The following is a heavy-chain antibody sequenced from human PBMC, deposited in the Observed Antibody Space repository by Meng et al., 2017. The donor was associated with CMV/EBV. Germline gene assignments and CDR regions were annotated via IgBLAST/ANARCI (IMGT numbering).Heavy chain of an antibody. CDR2: INWNSGDI. D-gene: IGHD2-2*03. Sequence: GGSLRLSCAASGFTFGDYAMHWVRQAPGKGLEWVSGINWNSGDIGYADSVKGRFTISRDNAKNSLYLQMNSLRDEDTALYYCAKDIRGYWYSLEYWGQGTLVTVSS. CDR1: GFTFGDYA. V-gene: IGHV3-9*01. CDR3: AKDIRGYWYSLEY. J-gene: IGHJ4*02.